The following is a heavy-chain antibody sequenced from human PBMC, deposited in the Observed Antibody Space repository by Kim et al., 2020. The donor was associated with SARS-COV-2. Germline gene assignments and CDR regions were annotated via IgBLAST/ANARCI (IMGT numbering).Heavy chain of an antibody. D-gene: IGHD4-17*01. V-gene: IGHV4-34*01. CDR2: INHSGST. CDR1: GGSFSGYY. J-gene: IGHJ4*02. Sequence: SETLSLTCAVYGGSFSGYYWSWIRQPPGKGLECIGEINHSGSTNYNPSLKSRVTISVDTSKNQFSLKLSSVTAADTAVYYCARDKYDYGDQGIDYWGQGTLVTVSS. CDR3: ARDKYDYGDQGIDY.